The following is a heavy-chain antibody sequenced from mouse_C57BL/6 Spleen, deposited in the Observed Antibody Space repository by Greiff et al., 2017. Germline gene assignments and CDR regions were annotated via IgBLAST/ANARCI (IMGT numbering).Heavy chain of an antibody. V-gene: IGHV1-82*01. CDR3: ARKLRYFDV. D-gene: IGHD1-1*01. CDR1: GYAFSSSW. Sequence: QVQLQQSGPELVKPGASVKISCKASGYAFSSSWMNWVKQRPGKGLEWIGRIYPGDGDTNYNGKFKGKATLTADKSSSTAYMQLSSLTSEYSAVYFCARKLRYFDVWGTGTTVTVSS. J-gene: IGHJ1*03. CDR2: IYPGDGDT.